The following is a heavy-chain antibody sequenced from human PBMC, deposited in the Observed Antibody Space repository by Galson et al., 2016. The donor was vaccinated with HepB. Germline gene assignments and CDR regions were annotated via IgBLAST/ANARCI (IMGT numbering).Heavy chain of an antibody. J-gene: IGHJ4*02. CDR1: GGSITSRDYS. Sequence: TLSLTCAVSGGSITSRDYSWTWIRQHPGKGLEWIGYITYSGTTYYSPSLKSRVSISLDTSKNHFSLKLTSVTAADTAVYFCARITQGGNSIFAHYWGQGSLVTVSS. CDR3: ARITQGGNSIFAHY. V-gene: IGHV4-31*11. D-gene: IGHD4-23*01. CDR2: ITYSGTT.